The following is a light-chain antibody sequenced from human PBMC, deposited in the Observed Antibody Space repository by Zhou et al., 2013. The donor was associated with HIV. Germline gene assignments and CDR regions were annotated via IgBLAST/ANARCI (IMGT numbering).Light chain of an antibody. Sequence: EIVMTQSPATLSVSPGERATLSCRASQSVSSNIAWYQQKPGQAPRLLIYVASTRATGIPARFSGSGSGTDFTLTISRLEPEDFAVYYCQQYGSSQWTFGQGTKVEIK. CDR3: QQYGSSQWT. V-gene: IGKV3-15*01. CDR1: QSVSSN. CDR2: VAS. J-gene: IGKJ1*01.